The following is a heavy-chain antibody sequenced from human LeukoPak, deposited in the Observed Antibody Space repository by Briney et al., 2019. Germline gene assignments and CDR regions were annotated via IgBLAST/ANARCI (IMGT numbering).Heavy chain of an antibody. J-gene: IGHJ5*02. Sequence: QPGGSLRLSCAASGFTFSSYGMHWVRQAPGKGLEWVAFIRYDGSNKYYADSVKGRFTISRDNSKNTPYLQMNSLRAEDTAVYYCAKDLGDYDFWSDYSYDPHGPWGQGTLVTVSS. CDR3: AKDLGDYDFWSDYSYDPHGP. V-gene: IGHV3-30*02. CDR2: IRYDGSNK. D-gene: IGHD3-3*01. CDR1: GFTFSSYG.